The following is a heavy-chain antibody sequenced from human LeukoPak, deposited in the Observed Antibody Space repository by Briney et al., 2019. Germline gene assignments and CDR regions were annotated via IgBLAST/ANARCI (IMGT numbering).Heavy chain of an antibody. CDR3: AREVVDPPGPVPAALDY. V-gene: IGHV3-7*01. CDR2: IKQDGSEK. CDR1: GFTFSSYW. Sequence: GGSLRLSCAACGFTFSSYWMSWVRQAPGKGLEWVANIKQDGSEKYYVDSVKGRFTISRDNAKNSLYLQMNSLRAEVTAVYYCAREVVDPPGPVPAALDYWGQGPLDTVSS. D-gene: IGHD2-2*01. J-gene: IGHJ4*02.